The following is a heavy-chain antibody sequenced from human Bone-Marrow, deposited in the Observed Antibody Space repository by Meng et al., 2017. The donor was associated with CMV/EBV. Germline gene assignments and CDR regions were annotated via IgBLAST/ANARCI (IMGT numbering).Heavy chain of an antibody. J-gene: IGHJ5*02. D-gene: IGHD2-2*01. Sequence: SVKVSCKASGGTFSSYAISWVRQAPGQGLEWMGGIIPIFGTANYAQKFQGRVTITTDESTSTAYMELSSLRSEDTAVYYCARGSGYQLLSHEHNWFDPWGQGTLVTVPS. CDR2: IIPIFGTA. CDR3: ARGSGYQLLSHEHNWFDP. V-gene: IGHV1-69*05. CDR1: GGTFSSYA.